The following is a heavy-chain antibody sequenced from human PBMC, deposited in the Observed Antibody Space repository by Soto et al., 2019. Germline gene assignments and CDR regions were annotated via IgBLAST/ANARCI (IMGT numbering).Heavy chain of an antibody. CDR3: ARDLRYCTNGVCYPDYFDY. CDR2: IYYSGST. D-gene: IGHD2-8*01. Sequence: PSETLSLTCTVSGGSISSYYWSWIRQPPGKGLEWIGYIYYSGSTNYNPSLKSRVTISVDTSKNQFSLKLSSVTTADTAVYYCARDLRYCTNGVCYPDYFDYWGQGTLVTVSS. CDR1: GGSISSYY. J-gene: IGHJ4*02. V-gene: IGHV4-59*01.